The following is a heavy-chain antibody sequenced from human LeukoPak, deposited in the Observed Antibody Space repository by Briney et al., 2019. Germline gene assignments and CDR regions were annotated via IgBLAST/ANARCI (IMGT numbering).Heavy chain of an antibody. J-gene: IGHJ4*02. CDR3: AGDVRGVFLH. Sequence: ASVKVSCKASGYTFTGYYMHWVRQAPGQGLEWMGWINPNTGGTNYAQKFQGRVTMTRDTSIRTVYMELSSLTFDDTAVYYCAGDVRGVFLHWGQGTLVTVSS. V-gene: IGHV1-2*02. D-gene: IGHD3-10*01. CDR2: INPNTGGT. CDR1: GYTFTGYY.